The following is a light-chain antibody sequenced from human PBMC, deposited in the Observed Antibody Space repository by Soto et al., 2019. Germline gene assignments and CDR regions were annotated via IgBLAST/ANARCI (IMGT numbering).Light chain of an antibody. J-gene: IGKJ5*01. CDR2: GAS. V-gene: IGKV3-20*01. CDR1: RSVSSSS. Sequence: EIVLTQSPGTLSMSPGERATLSCRASRSVSSSSLAWYQQKPGQAPRILIYGASSRATGVQDRFSGSGSGTEFTLIIKRLEPEDFAVYYCQQYGSSITFGQGTRLEIK. CDR3: QQYGSSIT.